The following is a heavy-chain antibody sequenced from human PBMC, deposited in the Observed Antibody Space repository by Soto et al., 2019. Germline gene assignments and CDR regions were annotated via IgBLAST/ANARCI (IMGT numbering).Heavy chain of an antibody. CDR2: LNPNTGAT. D-gene: IGHD2-15*01. CDR1: GYTFTDYY. Sequence: ASVKVSCKASGYTFTDYYIHWVRQAPGQGLEWMGWLNPNTGATSYEQKFQGRVTMTRDTAISTACMELSSLRSDDTAVYYCLKEHRYCSGGSCSIDYWGQGTLVTVSS. J-gene: IGHJ4*02. CDR3: LKEHRYCSGGSCSIDY. V-gene: IGHV1-2*02.